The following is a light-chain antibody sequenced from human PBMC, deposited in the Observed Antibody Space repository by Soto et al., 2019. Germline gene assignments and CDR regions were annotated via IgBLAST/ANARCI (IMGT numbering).Light chain of an antibody. CDR3: QHYYNWPQYT. J-gene: IGKJ2*01. CDR2: AAS. V-gene: IGKV3-15*01. CDR1: HNIDNK. Sequence: EIVLTQSPVTLSVSPGERATLSCRTSHNIDNKLAWYQQKPGQTPRLLIFAASTRATRIPARFSGSGSGTEFPLAINSPQSDDFAVYYCQHYYNWPQYTFGQGTKLEIE.